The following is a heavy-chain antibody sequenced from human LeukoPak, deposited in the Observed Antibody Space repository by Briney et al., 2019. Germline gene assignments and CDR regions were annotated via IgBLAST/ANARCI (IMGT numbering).Heavy chain of an antibody. J-gene: IGHJ4*02. CDR3: AHNSGWSFDY. Sequence: GSGPALVKPTQTLTLTCTFSGFSLSTSGMRVSWIRQPPGKALEWLARIDWDDDKFYSTSLKTRLTISKDTSKNQVVLTLTNMDPVDTATYYCAHNSGWSFDYRGQGTLVTVSS. CDR1: GFSLSTSGMR. D-gene: IGHD6-19*01. V-gene: IGHV2-70*04. CDR2: IDWDDDK.